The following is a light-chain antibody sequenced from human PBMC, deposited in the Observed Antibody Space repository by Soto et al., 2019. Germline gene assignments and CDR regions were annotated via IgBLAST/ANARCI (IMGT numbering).Light chain of an antibody. J-gene: IGLJ1*01. CDR3: SSYTTSITHV. CDR1: SSDVGAFDY. Sequence: QSALTQPASGSGSPGQSITISCTGSSSDVGAFDYVCWHQQHPGKAPKLLIFDVSSRPSGVSSRFSASKSGNTASLTISGLQAEDEADYYCSSYTTSITHVFGTGTKVTVL. CDR2: DVS. V-gene: IGLV2-14*03.